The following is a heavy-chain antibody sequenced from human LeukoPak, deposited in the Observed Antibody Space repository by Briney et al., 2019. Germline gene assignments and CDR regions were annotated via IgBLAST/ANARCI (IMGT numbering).Heavy chain of an antibody. V-gene: IGHV3-53*01. Sequence: GGSLRLSCAASGFTVSSNYMGWVRQAPGKGLEWVSVIYSGGSTYYADSVKGRFTISRDNSKNTLYLQMNSLRAEDTAVYYCASPGMSGSYYCWGQGTLVTVSS. CDR1: GFTVSSNY. J-gene: IGHJ4*02. CDR3: ASPGMSGSYYC. CDR2: IYSGGST. D-gene: IGHD1-26*01.